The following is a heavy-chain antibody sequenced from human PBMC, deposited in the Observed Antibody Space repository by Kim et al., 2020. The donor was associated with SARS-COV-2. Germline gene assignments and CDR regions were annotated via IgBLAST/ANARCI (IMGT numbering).Heavy chain of an antibody. D-gene: IGHD5-18*01. J-gene: IGHJ6*02. V-gene: IGHV3-23*01. Sequence: VKGRFTITRDNSKNTLHQQMNSLRAEDTAVYYCAKEDTAMVSYYYYGMDVWGQGTTVTVSS. CDR3: AKEDTAMVSYYYYGMDV.